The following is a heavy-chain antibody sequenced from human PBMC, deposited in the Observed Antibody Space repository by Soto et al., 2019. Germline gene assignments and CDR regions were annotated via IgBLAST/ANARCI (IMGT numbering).Heavy chain of an antibody. CDR2: IYYSGST. D-gene: IGHD2-15*01. CDR1: GGSISSYY. J-gene: IGHJ6*02. CDR3: ARVLGWTRGGVDV. Sequence: SETLSLTCTVSGGSISSYYWSWIRQPPGKGLEWIGYIYYSGSTNYNPSLKSRVTISVDTSKNQFSLKLSSVTAADTAVYYCARVLGWTRGGVDVWGQGTTVTVSS. V-gene: IGHV4-59*12.